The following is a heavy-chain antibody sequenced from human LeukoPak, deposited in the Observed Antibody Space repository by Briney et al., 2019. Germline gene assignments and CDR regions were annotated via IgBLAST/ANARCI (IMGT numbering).Heavy chain of an antibody. CDR3: AKGNVVMSIFDY. CDR2: ISGSGGST. J-gene: IGHJ4*02. V-gene: IGHV3-23*01. Sequence: GETLRLSCAASGFTLSNYGMTWGRQAPGTGLEGCSGISGSGGSTYYADSVKGRFTIYRDNTKNTLYLQMNTLRVEDTAVYYCAKGNVVMSIFDYWGQGTLVTVSS. CDR1: GFTLSNYG. D-gene: IGHD1-1*01.